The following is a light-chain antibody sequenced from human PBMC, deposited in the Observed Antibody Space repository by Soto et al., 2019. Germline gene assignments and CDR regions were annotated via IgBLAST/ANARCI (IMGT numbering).Light chain of an antibody. CDR1: SGSVSSRYY. CDR2: SGD. J-gene: IGLJ2*01. V-gene: IGLV8-61*01. Sequence: QTVVTQEASLSVSPGGAVTLTCGLTSGSVSSRYYPSLYRQYPGQTPRTLIYSGDIRSSGVPDRFSGSILGSKAALTITGAQADDESVYYCVLYMKGDIRVFGGGTKLTVL. CDR3: VLYMKGDIRV.